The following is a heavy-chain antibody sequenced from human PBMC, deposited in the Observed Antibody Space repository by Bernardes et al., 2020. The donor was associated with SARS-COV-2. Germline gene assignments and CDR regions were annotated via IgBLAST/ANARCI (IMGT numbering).Heavy chain of an antibody. CDR3: ARGSAAVVSHFMLLFANWYFDL. CDR1: SGSFSGHY. J-gene: IGHJ2*01. D-gene: IGHD2-15*01. CDR2: INDSGST. Sequence: SETLSLTCAVYSGSFSGHYWSWIRQTPGKGLEWIGEINDSGSTKYNPALKSRVTISVDPSKNQFSLKLNSVTAADTAVYYCARGSAAVVSHFMLLFANWYFDLRGRGTLVTVSS. V-gene: IGHV4-34*01.